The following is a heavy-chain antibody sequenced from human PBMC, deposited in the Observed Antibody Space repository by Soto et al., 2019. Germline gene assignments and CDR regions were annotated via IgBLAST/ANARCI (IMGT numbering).Heavy chain of an antibody. CDR1: GFTFSSYA. CDR2: ISGSGGST. V-gene: IGHV3-23*01. Sequence: GGSLRLSCAASGFTFSSYAMSWVRQAPGKGLEWVSAISGSGGSTYYADSVKGRFTISRDNSKNTLYLQMNSLRAEDTAVYYCAKDGFASSSWYEQVDYWGKGTLVTVSS. D-gene: IGHD6-13*01. J-gene: IGHJ4*02. CDR3: AKDGFASSSWYEQVDY.